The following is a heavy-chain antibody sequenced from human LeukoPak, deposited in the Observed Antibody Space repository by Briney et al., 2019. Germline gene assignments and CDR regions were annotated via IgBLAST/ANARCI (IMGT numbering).Heavy chain of an antibody. Sequence: PGGSLRLSCAASGFTFSDYYMSWIRQAPGKGLEWVSYISSGGSTIYYADSVKGRFTISRDNAKNSLYLQMNSLRAEDTAVYYCARDHPAEGDYYYGMDVWGQGTTVTVSS. V-gene: IGHV3-11*01. CDR2: ISSGGSTI. CDR3: ARDHPAEGDYYYGMDV. J-gene: IGHJ6*02. D-gene: IGHD2-21*01. CDR1: GFTFSDYY.